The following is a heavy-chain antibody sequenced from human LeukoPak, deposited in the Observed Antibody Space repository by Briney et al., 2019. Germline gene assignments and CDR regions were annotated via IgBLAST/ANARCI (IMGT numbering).Heavy chain of an antibody. D-gene: IGHD6-19*01. V-gene: IGHV1-69*13. J-gene: IGHJ6*02. CDR1: GGTFSSYA. CDR2: IIPIFGTA. Sequence: SVKVSCKASGGTFSSYAISWVRQAPGQGLEWMGGIIPIFGTANYAQKFQGRVTITADESTSTAYMELSSLRSEDTAVYYCARSSFSYSSGWSTYHYYYGMDVWGQGTTVTVSS. CDR3: ARSSFSYSSGWSTYHYYYGMDV.